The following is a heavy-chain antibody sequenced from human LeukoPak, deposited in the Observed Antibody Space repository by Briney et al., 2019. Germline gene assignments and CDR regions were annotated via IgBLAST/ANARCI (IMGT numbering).Heavy chain of an antibody. J-gene: IGHJ4*02. CDR2: IRGSGGST. D-gene: IGHD3-10*01. V-gene: IGHV3-23*01. CDR3: PKGVRSYYGSGLPY. CDR1: GFTLSSYA. Sequence: GGSLRLSCAAPGFTLSSYAMRGCRRAPGKGLEWGSGIRGSGGSTYYADSVKGRVTISRDNSKNTLYLQMSSLRAEDTAVYYCPKGVRSYYGSGLPYWGQPALASVSS.